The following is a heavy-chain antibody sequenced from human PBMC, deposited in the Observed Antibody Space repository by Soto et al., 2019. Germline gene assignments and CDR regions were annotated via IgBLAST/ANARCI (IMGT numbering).Heavy chain of an antibody. CDR3: AKAHHPYDILTGYYNYYYYGMDV. J-gene: IGHJ6*02. D-gene: IGHD3-9*01. CDR1: GFTFDDYA. V-gene: IGHV3-43*02. Sequence: GGSLRLSCAASGFTFDDYAMHWVRQAPGKGLEWVSLISGDGGSTYYADSVKGRFTISRDNSKNSLYLQMNSLRTEDTALYYCAKAHHPYDILTGYYNYYYYGMDVWGQGTTVTVSS. CDR2: ISGDGGST.